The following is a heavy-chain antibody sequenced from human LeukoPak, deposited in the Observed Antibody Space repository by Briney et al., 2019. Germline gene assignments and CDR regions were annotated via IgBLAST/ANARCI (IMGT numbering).Heavy chain of an antibody. CDR3: ATSYDSSGYYPTYYFDY. CDR2: ISSSSSYI. V-gene: IGHV3-21*01. J-gene: IGHJ4*02. Sequence: GGSLRLSCAASGFTFSSYSMKWVRQAPGEGLEWVSSISSSSSYIYYADSVKGRFTISRDNAKNSLYLQMNSLRAEDTAVYYCATSYDSSGYYPTYYFDYWGQGTLVTVSS. CDR1: GFTFSSYS. D-gene: IGHD3-22*01.